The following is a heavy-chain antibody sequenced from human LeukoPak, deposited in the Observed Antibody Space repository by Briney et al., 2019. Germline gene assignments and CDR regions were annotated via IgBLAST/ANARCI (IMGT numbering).Heavy chain of an antibody. Sequence: GGSLRLSCAASGFTFSSYEMNWVRQAPGKGLEWVSSISSGSTYIYYADSVKGRFTISRDNAKNSLYLQMNSLRAEDTAVYYCAELGMIGGVWGKGTTVTISS. J-gene: IGHJ6*04. D-gene: IGHD3-10*02. CDR2: ISSGSTYI. CDR1: GFTFSSYE. CDR3: AELGMIGGV. V-gene: IGHV3-21*01.